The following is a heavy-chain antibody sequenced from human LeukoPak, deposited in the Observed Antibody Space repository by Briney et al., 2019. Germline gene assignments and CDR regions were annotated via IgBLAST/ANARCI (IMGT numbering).Heavy chain of an antibody. CDR1: GFTFSDYY. V-gene: IGHV3-11*06. CDR3: ARDRFGGLDFDY. CDR2: ISSSSSYT. J-gene: IGHJ4*02. Sequence: GGSLRLSCAVSGFTFSDYYMSWVRNAPGKGLEWVSYISSSSSYTNYADSVKGRFTISRDNAKNSLYLQMNSLRAEDTAVYYCARDRFGGLDFDYWGQGTLVTVSS. D-gene: IGHD3-10*01.